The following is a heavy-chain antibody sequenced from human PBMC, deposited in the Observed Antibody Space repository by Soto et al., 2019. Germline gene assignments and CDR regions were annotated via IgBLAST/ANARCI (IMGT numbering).Heavy chain of an antibody. CDR1: GYAFTTYG. V-gene: IGHV1-18*01. CDR3: ARGRYGDY. Sequence: QVHLVQSGAEVKKPGASVKVSCQGSGYAFTTYGITWVRQAPGQGLEWMGWISAPNGNTNYAQKLQGRVTVTIEPSTSTAYMELRSLRYDDTAVYYCARGRYGDYWGQGALVTVSS. D-gene: IGHD1-1*01. J-gene: IGHJ4*02. CDR2: ISAPNGNT.